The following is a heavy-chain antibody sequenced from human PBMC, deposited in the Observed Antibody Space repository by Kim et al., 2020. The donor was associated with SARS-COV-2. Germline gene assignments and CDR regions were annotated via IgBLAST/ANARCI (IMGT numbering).Heavy chain of an antibody. Sequence: ASVKVSCKASGYTFTSYAINWVRQATGQGLEWMGWMNPNSGNTGYAQKFQGRVTMTRNTSISTAYMELSSLRSEDTAVYYCARVTWRYYYGSGSYSGPARALGPWGDGTLVTVSS. V-gene: IGHV1-8*02. CDR1: GYTFTSYA. D-gene: IGHD3-10*01. CDR3: ARVTWRYYYGSGSYSGPARALGP. J-gene: IGHJ5*02. CDR2: MNPNSGNT.